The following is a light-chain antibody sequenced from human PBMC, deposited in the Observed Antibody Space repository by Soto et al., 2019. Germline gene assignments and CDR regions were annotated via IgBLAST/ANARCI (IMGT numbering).Light chain of an antibody. CDR2: DAS. J-gene: IGKJ1*01. V-gene: IGKV1-6*01. CDR3: LQDYNYPRT. Sequence: AIQMTQSPSSLSATKGDRVTITCRASQVITNNVGWYQQKPGKAPKLLIYDASNLQSGVPSRFSGSGSDREITLTISSLQPEDFATYYCLQDYNYPRTFGQGTKVDIK. CDR1: QVITNN.